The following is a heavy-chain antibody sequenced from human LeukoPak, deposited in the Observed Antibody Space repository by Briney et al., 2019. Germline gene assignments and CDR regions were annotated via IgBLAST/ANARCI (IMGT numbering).Heavy chain of an antibody. V-gene: IGHV3-21*01. CDR2: ISGTSTYI. J-gene: IGHJ4*02. CDR1: GFTFSSYE. D-gene: IGHD6-13*01. Sequence: PGGSLRLSCAASGFTFSSYEMNWVRQAPGKGLQWVSSISGTSTYIYYADSVRGRFTISRDNAKNSLYLQMSSLRAEDTAVYYCATVAAGFYWGQGTLVTVSS. CDR3: ATVAAGFY.